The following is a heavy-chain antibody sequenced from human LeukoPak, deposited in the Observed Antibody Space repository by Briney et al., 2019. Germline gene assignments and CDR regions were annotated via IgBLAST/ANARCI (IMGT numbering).Heavy chain of an antibody. V-gene: IGHV4-30-2*01. CDR1: GGSISSGGYC. CDR3: GRGQGYYDILTGYYNDAFDI. J-gene: IGHJ3*02. Sequence: SQTLSLTCAVSGGSISSGGYCWSWTRQPPGKGLEWLRYIYHSGSIYYNPSLKRRATITVDSSKNQFFLKLSSVTAADTAVYYCGRGQGYYDILTGYYNDAFDIWGQGTMVTVSS. D-gene: IGHD3-9*01. CDR2: IYHSGSI.